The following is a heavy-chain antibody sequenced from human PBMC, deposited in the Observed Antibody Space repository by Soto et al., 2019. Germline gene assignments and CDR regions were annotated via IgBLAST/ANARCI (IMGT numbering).Heavy chain of an antibody. CDR3: AIQDCTNDVCLEAAVTVGGALES. J-gene: IGHJ1*01. D-gene: IGHD2-8*01. CDR2: ISSDGTTT. V-gene: IGHV3-74*01. Sequence: EVQLVQSGGGLAQPGTSLRLSCAASGFTFRKFWMHWVRQVPGKGPVWVSYISSDGTTTDYADSVKGRFTISRDNAKDTLYLQMDSLRAEDTAAYYCAIQDCTNDVCLEAAVTVGGALESWGQGTLVTVSS. CDR1: GFTFRKFW.